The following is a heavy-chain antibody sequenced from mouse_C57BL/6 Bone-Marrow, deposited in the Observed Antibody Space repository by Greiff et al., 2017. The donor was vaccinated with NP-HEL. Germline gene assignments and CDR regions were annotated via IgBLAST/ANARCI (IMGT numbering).Heavy chain of an antibody. V-gene: IGHV1-15*01. Sequence: VKLMESGAELVRPGASVTLSCKASGYTFTDYEMHWVQQTPVHGLEWIGAIDPETGGTAYNQKFKGKAILTADKSSSTAYMELRSLTSEDSAVYYCTPYYYGSSWFAYWGQGTLVTVSA. J-gene: IGHJ3*01. CDR1: GYTFTDYE. D-gene: IGHD1-1*01. CDR3: TPYYYGSSWFAY. CDR2: IDPETGGT.